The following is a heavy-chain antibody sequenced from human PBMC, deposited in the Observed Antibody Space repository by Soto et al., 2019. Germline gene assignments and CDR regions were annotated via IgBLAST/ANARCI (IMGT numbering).Heavy chain of an antibody. J-gene: IGHJ6*02. CDR3: ARRVDGYFYYGMDV. Sequence: EVQLVESGGGLVQPGGSLRLSCAASGFTFSSYSMNWVRQAPGKGLEWVAYIRSSGGTIYYADSVKGRFTISRDNARNSLYLQMNSLRDEDTAVYYCARRVDGYFYYGMDVWGQGTTVTVSS. V-gene: IGHV3-48*02. CDR2: IRSSGGTI. D-gene: IGHD5-12*01. CDR1: GFTFSSYS.